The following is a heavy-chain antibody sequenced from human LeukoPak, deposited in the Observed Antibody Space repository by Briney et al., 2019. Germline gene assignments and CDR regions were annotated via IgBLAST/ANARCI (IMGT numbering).Heavy chain of an antibody. V-gene: IGHV1-8*01. D-gene: IGHD2-15*01. Sequence: ASVNVSCKASGYTFTSYDFNWVRQATGPGLEWTGWLNPTSGNTGYAQKFEGRVTMTRNTSISTAYMELSSLGSEDTAVYYCARGSPGGYCSGGSCPFFDSWGQGTLVTVSS. CDR2: LNPTSGNT. CDR1: GYTFTSYD. J-gene: IGHJ4*02. CDR3: ARGSPGGYCSGGSCPFFDS.